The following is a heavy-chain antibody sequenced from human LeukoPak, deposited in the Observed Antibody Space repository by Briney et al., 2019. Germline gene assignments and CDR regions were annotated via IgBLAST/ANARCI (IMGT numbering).Heavy chain of an antibody. V-gene: IGHV3-33*06. Sequence: GGSLRLSCAASGFTFSSYGMHWVRQAPGKGLEWVAVIWYDGSNKYYADSVKGRFTISRGNSKNTLYLQMNSLRAEDTAVYYCAKPTKVRYSSGWQYAYFDYWGQGTLVTVSS. CDR1: GFTFSSYG. CDR3: AKPTKVRYSSGWQYAYFDY. J-gene: IGHJ4*02. D-gene: IGHD6-19*01. CDR2: IWYDGSNK.